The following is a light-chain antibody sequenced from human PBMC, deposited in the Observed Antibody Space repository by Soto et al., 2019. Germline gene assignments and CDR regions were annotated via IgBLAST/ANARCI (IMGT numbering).Light chain of an antibody. V-gene: IGKV1-5*03. CDR2: KAS. CDR1: QSIGPW. Sequence: DIQMTQSPSTLSASVGDTFTITCRASQSIGPWLAWYQQKPGRAPKLLIYKASSLESGVPLRFIGSGSGTDFTLTISSLQSVDFATYYCQQYHSYSSFGQGTKVEIK. J-gene: IGKJ1*01. CDR3: QQYHSYSS.